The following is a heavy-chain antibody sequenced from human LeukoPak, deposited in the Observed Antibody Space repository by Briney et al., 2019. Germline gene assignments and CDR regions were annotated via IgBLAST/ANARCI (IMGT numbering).Heavy chain of an antibody. Sequence: PGGSLRLSCAASGFTFSSYGMHWVRQAPGKGLEWVAVISYDGSNKYYADSVMARFTISSDNSKNTLYLQMNSLRAEDTAVYYCAKDWFLEWLLPSSFFDYWGQGTLVSVSS. J-gene: IGHJ4*02. D-gene: IGHD3-3*01. CDR3: AKDWFLEWLLPSSFFDY. CDR2: ISYDGSNK. CDR1: GFTFSSYG. V-gene: IGHV3-30*18.